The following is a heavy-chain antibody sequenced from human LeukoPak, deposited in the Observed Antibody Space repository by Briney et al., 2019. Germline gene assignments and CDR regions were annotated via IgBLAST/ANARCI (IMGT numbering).Heavy chain of an antibody. Sequence: PSETLSLTCTVSGGSISSSSYYWGWIRQPPGKGLEWIGSIYYSGSTYYNPSLKSRVTISVDTSKNQFSLKLSSVTAADTAVYYCARDRGYSSSGLWDYWGQGTLVTVSS. D-gene: IGHD6-6*01. CDR1: GGSISSSSYY. CDR2: IYYSGST. J-gene: IGHJ4*02. CDR3: ARDRGYSSSGLWDY. V-gene: IGHV4-39*07.